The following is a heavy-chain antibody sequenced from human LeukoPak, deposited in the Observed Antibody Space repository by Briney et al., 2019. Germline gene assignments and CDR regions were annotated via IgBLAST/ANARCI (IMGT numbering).Heavy chain of an antibody. J-gene: IGHJ4*02. CDR3: ARGLFDYLYYFDY. CDR1: TFMFSTYA. Sequence: GGSLRLSCAASTFMFSTYAMNWVRQAPGKGLEWVSSISSSSRYISYADSVKGRFTISRDNAKNSLYLQMNSLRAEDTAVYYCARGLFDYLYYFDYWGQGTLVTVSS. CDR2: ISSSSRYI. D-gene: IGHD5-12*01. V-gene: IGHV3-21*01.